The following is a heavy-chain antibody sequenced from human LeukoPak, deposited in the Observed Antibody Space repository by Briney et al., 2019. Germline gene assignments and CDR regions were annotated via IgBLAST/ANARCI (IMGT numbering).Heavy chain of an antibody. Sequence: PGGSLRLSCAASGFTFSSYEMNWVRQAPGKGLEWVSYISSSGSTTYYADSVKGRFTISRDNAKNSLYPQMNSLRAEDTAVYYCATTYYYGSGSYYEELEGHDYWGQGTLVTVSS. CDR2: ISSSGSTT. V-gene: IGHV3-48*03. D-gene: IGHD3-10*01. CDR1: GFTFSSYE. CDR3: ATTYYYGSGSYYEELEGHDY. J-gene: IGHJ4*02.